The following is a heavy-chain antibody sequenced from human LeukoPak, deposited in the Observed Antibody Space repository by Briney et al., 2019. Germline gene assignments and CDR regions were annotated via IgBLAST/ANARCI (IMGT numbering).Heavy chain of an antibody. CDR1: GFTVSSNY. CDR3: AGYFARTGYYAEGFDI. CDR2: IYSGGST. J-gene: IGHJ3*02. Sequence: GGSLRLSCAASGFTVSSNYMSWVRQAPGKGLEWVSVIYSGGSTYHADSVKGRFTISRDNAKNSLFLQMNSLRAEDTAVYYCAGYFARTGYYAEGFDIWGQGTMVTVSS. D-gene: IGHD3/OR15-3a*01. V-gene: IGHV3-53*01.